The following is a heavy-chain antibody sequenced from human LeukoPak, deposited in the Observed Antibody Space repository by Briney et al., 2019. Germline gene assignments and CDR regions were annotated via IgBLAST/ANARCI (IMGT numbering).Heavy chain of an antibody. Sequence: SGPTLVNPTQTLTLTCTFSGFSLSTSGVGVGWIRQPPGKALEWLALIYWDDDKRYSPSLKSRLTITKDTSKNQVVLTMTNMDPVDTATYYCAHSLGYCSGGSCPNWFDPWDQGTLVTVSS. J-gene: IGHJ5*02. CDR1: GFSLSTSGVG. CDR3: AHSLGYCSGGSCPNWFDP. D-gene: IGHD2-15*01. CDR2: IYWDDDK. V-gene: IGHV2-5*02.